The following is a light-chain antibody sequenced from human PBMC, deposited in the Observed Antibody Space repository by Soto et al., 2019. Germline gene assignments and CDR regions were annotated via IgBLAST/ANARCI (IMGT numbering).Light chain of an antibody. CDR2: GAS. Sequence: EIEMTQSPATLSVSPGEGATLSCRASQSVSSNLAWYQQKLGQAPRLLIYGASARATGIPARFSGSGSGTKFTLTIRGLHSEDFAFYYCHQYNKWPFTFGPGTKVDI. J-gene: IGKJ3*01. CDR3: HQYNKWPFT. CDR1: QSVSSN. V-gene: IGKV3-15*01.